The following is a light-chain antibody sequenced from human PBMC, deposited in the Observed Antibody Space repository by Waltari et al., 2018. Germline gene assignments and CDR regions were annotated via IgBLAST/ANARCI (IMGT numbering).Light chain of an antibody. CDR2: WAP. V-gene: IGKV4-1*01. Sequence: DIVLTQSPDSLAVSLGERATINCKSSQSLLSSFNSKTYIAWYQQKPGQPPKLLITWAPARGSGVPERFSGSGSETDFTLTISSLQAEDVAVYYCHHYYIPPLTFGQGTRLEIK. CDR3: HHYYIPPLT. CDR1: QSLLSSFNSKTY. J-gene: IGKJ5*01.